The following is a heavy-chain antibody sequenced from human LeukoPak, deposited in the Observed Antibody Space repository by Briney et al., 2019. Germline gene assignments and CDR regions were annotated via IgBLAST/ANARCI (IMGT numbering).Heavy chain of an antibody. D-gene: IGHD6-19*01. V-gene: IGHV4-59*01. CDR3: ARELTVAGKTIFDS. Sequence: SETLSLTCTVSGDSITSSCWSWIRQPPGKGLDWIGYIYCRGSPNYNPSLKSRVTMSVDASKNQFSLKLNSVTAADTAVYYCARELTVAGKTIFDSWGQGALVTVSS. J-gene: IGHJ4*02. CDR2: IYCRGSP. CDR1: GDSITSSC.